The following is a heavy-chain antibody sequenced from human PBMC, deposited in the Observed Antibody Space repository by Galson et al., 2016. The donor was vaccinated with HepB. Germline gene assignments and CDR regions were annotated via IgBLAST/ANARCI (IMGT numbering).Heavy chain of an antibody. CDR1: GYTFTGYY. V-gene: IGHV1-2*06. CDR2: INPNSGGT. J-gene: IGHJ4*02. CDR3: ARVPDYYDSSGYYYSFDY. Sequence: SVKVSCKASGYTFTGYYMHWVRQAPGQGLEWMGRINPNSGGTNYAQKFQGRVTMTRDTSISTAYMELRSLRSDDTAVYYCARVPDYYDSSGYYYSFDYWGQGTLVTVSS. D-gene: IGHD3-22*01.